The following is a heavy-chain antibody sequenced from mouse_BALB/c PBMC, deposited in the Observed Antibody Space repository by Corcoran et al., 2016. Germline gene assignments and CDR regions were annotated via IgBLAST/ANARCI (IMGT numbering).Heavy chain of an antibody. Sequence: LVKTGASVKISCKASGYSFTGYYMHWVKQSQGKSLEWIGYISCYNGAITYNQKFKGKATFTVDTSSSTAYMQFNSLTSEDSAVYYCARGGDGYFFPFAYWGQGTLGTVSA. J-gene: IGHJ3*01. V-gene: IGHV1S34*01. D-gene: IGHD2-3*01. CDR2: ISCYNGAI. CDR1: GYSFTGYY. CDR3: ARGGDGYFFPFAY.